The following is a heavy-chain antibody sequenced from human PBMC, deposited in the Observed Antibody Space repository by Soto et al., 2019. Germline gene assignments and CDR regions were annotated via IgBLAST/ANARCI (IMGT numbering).Heavy chain of an antibody. CDR3: ARGRFPLDYSNYFWFDP. Sequence: SETLSLTCTVSGGSISSSGYYWTWIRHHPGKGLEWIGHTHYSGSTYYNPSLKSRLFISLDTSQNQFSLKLSSVTAADTAVYYCARGRFPLDYSNYFWFDPWGQGILVTVSS. CDR1: GGSISSSGYY. J-gene: IGHJ5*02. CDR2: THYSGST. V-gene: IGHV4-31*03. D-gene: IGHD4-4*01.